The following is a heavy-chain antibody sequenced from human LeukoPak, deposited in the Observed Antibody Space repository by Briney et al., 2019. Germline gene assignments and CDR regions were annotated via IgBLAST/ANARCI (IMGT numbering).Heavy chain of an antibody. D-gene: IGHD5-24*01. CDR2: INHSGRT. V-gene: IGHV4-34*01. J-gene: IGHJ4*02. CDR1: GGSFSGYY. CDR3: ARGYSEMATTKPDY. Sequence: SETLSLTCAVYGGSFSGYYWSWIRQPPGKGLEWIGEINHSGRTNYNPSLKSRVTISVDTSKNQFSLKLSSVTAADTAVYYCARGYSEMATTKPDYWGQGTLVTVSS.